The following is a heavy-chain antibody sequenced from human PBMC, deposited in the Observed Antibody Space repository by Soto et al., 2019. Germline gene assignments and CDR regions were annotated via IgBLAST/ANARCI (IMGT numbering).Heavy chain of an antibody. CDR1: GLSFTNYV. V-gene: IGHV3-23*01. D-gene: IGHD2-2*01. CDR3: VRRAITTTTSWGTFDI. CDR2: ISGSGDSK. J-gene: IGHJ3*02. Sequence: EVQLLESGGGLVQPGGSLRRSCAASGLSFTNYVMNWVRQTPGKSLEWVSTISGSGDSKYYSDSVKGRFTISRDNSKSTLFLQMNSLRADVTAVYYCVRRAITTTTSWGTFDIWGQGTMVTVSS.